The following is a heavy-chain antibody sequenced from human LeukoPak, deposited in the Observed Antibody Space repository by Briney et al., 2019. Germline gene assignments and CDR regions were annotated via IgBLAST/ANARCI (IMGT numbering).Heavy chain of an antibody. J-gene: IGHJ4*02. CDR2: IKYDGSQK. Sequence: PGESLRLSCAVSGFTFSRCWMSWVRQAPGKGLEWVANIKYDGSQKYYVDSVKGRFTVSRDNAKNSLDLQMSSLRAEDTAVYYCVRHGTDDHDSSGYFRPWGQGTLVTVSS. CDR1: GFTFSRCW. V-gene: IGHV3-7*04. D-gene: IGHD3-22*01. CDR3: VRHGTDDHDSSGYFRP.